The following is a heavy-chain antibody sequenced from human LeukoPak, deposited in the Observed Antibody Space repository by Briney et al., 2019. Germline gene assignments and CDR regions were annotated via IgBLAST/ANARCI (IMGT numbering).Heavy chain of an antibody. J-gene: IGHJ4*02. V-gene: IGHV3-11*01. CDR1: GFTFSDYY. Sequence: GGSLRLSCAASGFTFSDYYMSWIRQAPGKGLEWVSYMSSGGHTIYYADSVKGRFTISRDNAKNSLSLQMNSLRAEDTAVYYCASLAYFDWLLPLDFWGQGTLVTVSS. D-gene: IGHD3-9*01. CDR2: MSSGGHTI. CDR3: ASLAYFDWLLPLDF.